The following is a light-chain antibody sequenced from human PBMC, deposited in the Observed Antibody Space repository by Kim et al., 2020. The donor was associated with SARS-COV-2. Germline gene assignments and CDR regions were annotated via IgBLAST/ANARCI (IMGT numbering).Light chain of an antibody. CDR1: KLVDKY. CDR2: QDS. V-gene: IGLV3-1*01. Sequence: SYELTQPPSVSVSPGQTASITCSGDKLVDKYACWYQQKPGQSPVLVIYQDSKRPSGIPERFSGSNSGNTATLTISGTQAMDEADYYCQAWDSSTAVFGGGTQLTVL. J-gene: IGLJ2*01. CDR3: QAWDSSTAV.